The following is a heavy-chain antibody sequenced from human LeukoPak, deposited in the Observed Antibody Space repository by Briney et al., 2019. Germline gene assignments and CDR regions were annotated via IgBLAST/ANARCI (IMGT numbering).Heavy chain of an antibody. CDR1: GGSISSGGYY. D-gene: IGHD2-21*02. CDR3: ARAASGTMGDLYIDY. J-gene: IGHJ4*02. V-gene: IGHV4-31*03. Sequence: PSETLSLTCTVSGGSISSGGYYWSWIRQHPGKGLEWIGYIYYSGSTYYNPSLKSRFTISVDTSKNQFSLKLSSVTAADTAVYYCARAASGTMGDLYIDYWGQGTLVTVSS. CDR2: IYYSGST.